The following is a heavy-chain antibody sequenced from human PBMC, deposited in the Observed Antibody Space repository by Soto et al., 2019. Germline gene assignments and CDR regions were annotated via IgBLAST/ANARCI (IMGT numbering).Heavy chain of an antibody. D-gene: IGHD6-19*01. CDR2: ITSDTATI. CDR1: GFTFNIYS. CDR3: ARSVAGHFDY. Sequence: GGSLRLSCAASGFTFNIYSMNWVRQAPGKGLEWVSYITSDTATIHYADSVRGRFTISRDNAENSLFLQMNSLRDEDTAAYYCARSVAGHFDYWGQGALVTAPQ. V-gene: IGHV3-48*02. J-gene: IGHJ4*02.